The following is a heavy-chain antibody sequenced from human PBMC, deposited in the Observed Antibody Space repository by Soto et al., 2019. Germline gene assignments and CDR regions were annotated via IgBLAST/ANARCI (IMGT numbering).Heavy chain of an antibody. CDR3: AGAFGELSFDY. J-gene: IGHJ4*02. V-gene: IGHV4-39*01. Sequence: QLQLQESGPGLVKPSETLSLTCTVSGGSISSSSYYWGWIRQPPGKGLEWIGSIYYSGSTYYNPSLKSRVTISVDTSKNQFSLKLSSVTAADTTVYYCAGAFGELSFDYWGQGTLVTVSS. D-gene: IGHD3-10*01. CDR1: GGSISSSSYY. CDR2: IYYSGST.